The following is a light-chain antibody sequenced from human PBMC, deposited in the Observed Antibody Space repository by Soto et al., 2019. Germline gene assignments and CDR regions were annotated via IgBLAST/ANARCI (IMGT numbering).Light chain of an antibody. Sequence: DIQMTQSPSSLSASVGDRVTITCRASQSIGTYLNWFQQQPGKAPQLLIYSASTLQSGVPSRFSGSVSGTDFTLSISGLQPQDFATYYCQESYSVPFFSFGPGTKVDFK. CDR3: QESYSVPFFS. CDR1: QSIGTY. V-gene: IGKV1-39*01. CDR2: SAS. J-gene: IGKJ3*01.